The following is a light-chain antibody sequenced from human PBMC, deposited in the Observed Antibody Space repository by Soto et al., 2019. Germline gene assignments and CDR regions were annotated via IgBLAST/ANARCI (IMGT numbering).Light chain of an antibody. CDR3: SSYTSISTYV. Sequence: SALTQPASVSGSPGQSITISCTGTSSDVGGYNFVSWYQQHPDKAPKLMIYDVTNRPSGVSNRFSGSKSGNTASLTISGLQAEDEADYYCSSYTSISTYVFGTGTKVTVL. CDR2: DVT. CDR1: SSDVGGYNF. V-gene: IGLV2-14*01. J-gene: IGLJ1*01.